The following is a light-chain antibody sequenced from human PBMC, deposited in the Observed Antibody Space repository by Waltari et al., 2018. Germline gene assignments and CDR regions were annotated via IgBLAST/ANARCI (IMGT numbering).Light chain of an antibody. CDR2: GAS. Sequence: IVMTQSPATLSVSPGERVTLSCRASQSVSGNLAWYQQQPGQAPRLLMYGASTRAAGVPTRFSGRGSGTEFTVTISSLQSEDFAVYYCQQYNDWPQTFGQGTKLETK. J-gene: IGKJ2*01. V-gene: IGKV3-15*01. CDR1: QSVSGN. CDR3: QQYNDWPQT.